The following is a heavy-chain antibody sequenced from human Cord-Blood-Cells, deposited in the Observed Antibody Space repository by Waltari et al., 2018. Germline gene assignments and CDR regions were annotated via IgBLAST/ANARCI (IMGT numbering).Heavy chain of an antibody. V-gene: IGHV4-38-2*01. J-gene: IGHJ6*02. CDR1: GYSISSGYY. Sequence: QVQLQESGPGLVKPSETLSLTCAVSGYSISSGYYWGWIQQPPGKGLEWIGRIYHSGSTYYNPSLKSRVTISVDTSKNQFSLKLSSVTAADTAVYYCASCPYYYYGMDVWGQGTTVTVSS. CDR3: ASCPYYYYGMDV. CDR2: IYHSGST.